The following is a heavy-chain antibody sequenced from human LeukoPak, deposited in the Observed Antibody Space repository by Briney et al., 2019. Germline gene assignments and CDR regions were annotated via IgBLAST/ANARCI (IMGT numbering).Heavy chain of an antibody. CDR2: IIPIFGTA. Sequence: GSSVKVSCKASGGTFSSYAISWVRQAPGQGLEWMGGIIPIFGTANYAQKFQGRVTITADESTSTAYMELSSLRSEDTAVYYCARLPRPNYDFWSGYYNYYYMDVWGKGTTVTVSS. V-gene: IGHV1-69*01. D-gene: IGHD3-3*01. CDR3: ARLPRPNYDFWSGYYNYYYMDV. J-gene: IGHJ6*03. CDR1: GGTFSSYA.